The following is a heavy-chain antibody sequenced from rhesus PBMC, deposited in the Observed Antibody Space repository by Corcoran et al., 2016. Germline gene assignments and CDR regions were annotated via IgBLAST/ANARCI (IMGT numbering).Heavy chain of an antibody. Sequence: QVQLQESGPGMVKPSETLSLTCAVPGGSFSVYYWGWIRQPPGKCLEWIGYISGRSCSTDYKPCLKSRVTISTDTSKNQFSLKLSAVTAADTAVYYCAREDYYGSGYYTGYWGQGVLVTVSS. CDR3: AREDYYGSGYYTGY. V-gene: IGHV4-165*01. J-gene: IGHJ4*01. CDR2: ISGRSCST. D-gene: IGHD3-28*01. CDR1: GGSFSVYY.